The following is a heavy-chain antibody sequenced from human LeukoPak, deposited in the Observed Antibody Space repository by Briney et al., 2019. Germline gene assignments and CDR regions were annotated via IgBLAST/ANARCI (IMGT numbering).Heavy chain of an antibody. CDR3: AKGAFSGTYSPFED. V-gene: IGHV3-23*01. J-gene: IGHJ4*02. CDR2: ISGSGDVS. Sequence: GGSLRLSCGASGLTFSSYVMSWVRQAPGQGLEWVSAISGSGDVSSYADAVKGRFTISRDNSKNTLYLQMNSLRAEDTAVYYCAKGAFSGTYSPFEDWGQGTLVTVSS. CDR1: GLTFSSYV. D-gene: IGHD3-10*01.